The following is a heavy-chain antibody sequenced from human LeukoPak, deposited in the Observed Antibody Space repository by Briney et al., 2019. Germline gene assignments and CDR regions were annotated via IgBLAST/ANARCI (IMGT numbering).Heavy chain of an antibody. CDR1: GGSFSGYY. CDR3: ARGRWLQLRRYFDY. Sequence: PSETLSLTCAVYGGSFSGYYWSWIRQPPGKGLEWIGEINHSGSTNYNPSLKSRVTISVDTSKTQFSLKLSSVTAADTAVYYCARGRWLQLRRYFDYWGQGTLVTVSS. CDR2: INHSGST. V-gene: IGHV4-34*01. D-gene: IGHD5-24*01. J-gene: IGHJ4*02.